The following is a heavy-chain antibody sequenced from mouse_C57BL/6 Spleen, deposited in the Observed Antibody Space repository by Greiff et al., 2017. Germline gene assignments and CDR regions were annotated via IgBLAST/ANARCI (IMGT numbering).Heavy chain of an antibody. CDR3: ASPYYYGSSPWFAY. J-gene: IGHJ3*01. V-gene: IGHV1-80*01. CDR2: IYPGDGDT. Sequence: VQGVESGAELVKPGASVKISCKASGYAFSSYWMNWVKQRPGKGLEWIGQIYPGDGDTNYNGKFKGKATLTADKSSSTAYMQLSSLTSEDSAVYFCASPYYYGSSPWFAYWGQGTLVTVSA. CDR1: GYAFSSYW. D-gene: IGHD1-1*01.